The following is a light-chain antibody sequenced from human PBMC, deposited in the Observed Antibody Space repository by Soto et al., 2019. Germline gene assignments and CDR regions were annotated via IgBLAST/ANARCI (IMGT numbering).Light chain of an antibody. V-gene: IGKV3-15*01. J-gene: IGKJ1*01. CDR3: QQYNDTPLT. CDR1: QSVTSN. CDR2: YAS. Sequence: EIVMTQSPDTLSVSPGERATLSCRASQSVTSNLAWYQQKPGQAPRLLIYYASTRATGIPARFSGSGSGTEFTLTISSLESEDFAVYYCQQYNDTPLTFGQGTKVEIK.